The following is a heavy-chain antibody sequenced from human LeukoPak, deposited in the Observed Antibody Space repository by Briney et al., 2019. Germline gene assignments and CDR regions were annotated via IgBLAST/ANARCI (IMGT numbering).Heavy chain of an antibody. D-gene: IGHD3-22*01. Sequence: PGGSLRLSCAASGFTFSSYAMSWVRQAPGKGLEWVSAISGSGGSTYYADSVKGRFTISRDNSKNTLYLQMNSLRAEDTAVYHCAKSDSSGYYHLLRYWGQGTLVTVSS. J-gene: IGHJ4*02. CDR1: GFTFSSYA. V-gene: IGHV3-23*01. CDR3: AKSDSSGYYHLLRY. CDR2: ISGSGGST.